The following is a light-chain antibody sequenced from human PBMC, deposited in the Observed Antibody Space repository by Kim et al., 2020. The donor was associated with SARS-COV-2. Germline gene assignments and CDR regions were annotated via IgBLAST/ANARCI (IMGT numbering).Light chain of an antibody. CDR3: QVWDTTNDRGV. Sequence: TGNRETVTCGGNIIGTKSVHWYQQRAGQAPLLVIYFDRDRPSGIPERFSGSNSGNTATLTISRVEAGDEADYYCQVWDTTNDRGVFGGGTQLTVL. J-gene: IGLJ2*01. CDR1: IIGTKS. CDR2: FDR. V-gene: IGLV3-21*04.